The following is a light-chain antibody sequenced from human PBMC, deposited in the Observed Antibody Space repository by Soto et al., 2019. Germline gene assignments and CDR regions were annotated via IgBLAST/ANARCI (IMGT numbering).Light chain of an antibody. J-gene: IGKJ1*01. CDR3: QHYNSYSEA. CDR1: QSLSSSS. CDR2: GAS. V-gene: IGKV3-20*01. Sequence: EIVLTQSPGTLSMSPGERATLSCRASQSLSSSSLAWYQQKPGQAPRLLISGASSRAADIPDRFSGSGSGTEFTLTISSLQPDDFATYYCQHYNSYSEAFGQGTKVDI.